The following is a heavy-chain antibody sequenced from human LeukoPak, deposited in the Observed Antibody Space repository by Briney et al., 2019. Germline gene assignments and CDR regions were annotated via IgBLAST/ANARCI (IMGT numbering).Heavy chain of an antibody. Sequence: KPSETLSLTCTVSGGSISSYYWSWIRQPPGKGLEWIGYIYYSGSTNYNPSLKSRVTISVDTSKNQFSLKLSSVTAADTAVYYCAREVRSQAPIDYWGQGTLVTVSS. CDR3: AREVRSQAPIDY. V-gene: IGHV4-59*12. CDR1: GGSISSYY. D-gene: IGHD3-10*01. J-gene: IGHJ4*02. CDR2: IYYSGST.